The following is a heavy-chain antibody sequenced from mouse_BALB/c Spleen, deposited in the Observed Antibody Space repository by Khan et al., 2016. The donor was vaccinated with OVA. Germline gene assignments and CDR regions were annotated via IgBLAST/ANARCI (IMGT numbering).Heavy chain of an antibody. J-gene: IGHJ3*01. Sequence: QIQLVQSGAELVRPGTSLKVSCKASGYAFSDYLIEWLKQRPGQGLEWIGMINPGSGDTKFNEKFTAKAALTADKSSRTAYMQLSSLTSDDSAVYFCARSGYGFGAYWGQGTLVTVSA. CDR1: GYAFSDYL. V-gene: IGHV1-54*03. CDR2: INPGSGDT. CDR3: ARSGYGFGAY. D-gene: IGHD3-2*02.